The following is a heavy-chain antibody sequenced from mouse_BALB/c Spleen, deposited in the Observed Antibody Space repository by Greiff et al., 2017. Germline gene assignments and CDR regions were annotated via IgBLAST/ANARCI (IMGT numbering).Heavy chain of an antibody. Sequence: VQVVESGAELMKPGASVKISCKATGYTFSSYWIEWVKQRPGHGLEWIGEILPGSGSTNYNEKFKGKATFTADTSSNTAYMQLSSLTSEDSAVYYCARPKTARATSWFAYWGQGTLVTVSA. CDR1: GYTFSSYW. V-gene: IGHV1-9*01. CDR2: ILPGSGST. D-gene: IGHD3-2*01. CDR3: ARPKTARATSWFAY. J-gene: IGHJ3*01.